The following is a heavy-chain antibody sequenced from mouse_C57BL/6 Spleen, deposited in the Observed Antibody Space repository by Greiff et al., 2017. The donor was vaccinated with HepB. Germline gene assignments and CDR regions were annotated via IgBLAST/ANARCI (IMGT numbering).Heavy chain of an antibody. V-gene: IGHV1-15*01. Sequence: VQLQQSGAELVRPGASVTLSCKASGYTFTDYEMHWVKQTPVHGLEWIGAIDPETGGTAYNQKFKGKAILTADKSSSTAYMELRSLTSEDSAVYYCTRAELRYFDVWGTGTTVTVSS. CDR1: GYTFTDYE. D-gene: IGHD2-1*01. CDR2: IDPETGGT. CDR3: TRAELRYFDV. J-gene: IGHJ1*03.